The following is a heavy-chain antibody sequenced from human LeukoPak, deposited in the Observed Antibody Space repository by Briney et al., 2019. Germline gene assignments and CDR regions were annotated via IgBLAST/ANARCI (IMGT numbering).Heavy chain of an antibody. D-gene: IGHD4-17*01. V-gene: IGHV1-18*01. Sequence: GASVKVSCKASGYTFTSYGISWVRQAPGQGLEWMGWISAYNGNTNYAQKLQGRVTMTTDTSTSTAYMELRSLRSDDTAVYYCARDIYDGDRPDPSYYYYGMDVWGQGTTVTVSS. CDR1: GYTFTSYG. CDR3: ARDIYDGDRPDPSYYYYGMDV. CDR2: ISAYNGNT. J-gene: IGHJ6*02.